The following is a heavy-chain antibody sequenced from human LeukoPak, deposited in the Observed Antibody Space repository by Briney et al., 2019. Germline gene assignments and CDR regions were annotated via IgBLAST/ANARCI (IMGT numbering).Heavy chain of an antibody. CDR2: IRQDGGEM. Sequence: PGGSLRLSCAASGFTFSSYWMSWVRQAPGKGLEWVANIRQDGGEMYYLDSVKGRFTISRDNAKNSLYLQMNSLTAEDTAVYYCAKDRQWLGRYFDYWGQGTLVTVSS. J-gene: IGHJ4*02. D-gene: IGHD6-19*01. CDR1: GFTFSSYW. CDR3: AKDRQWLGRYFDY. V-gene: IGHV3-7*03.